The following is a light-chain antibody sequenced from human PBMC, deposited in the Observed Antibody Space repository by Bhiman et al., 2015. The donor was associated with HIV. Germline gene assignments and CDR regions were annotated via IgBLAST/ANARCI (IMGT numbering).Light chain of an antibody. CDR1: TGAVTSGYY. CDR3: LLYYGAFWV. J-gene: IGLJ3*02. CDR2: STD. Sequence: QTVVTQEPSLTVSPGGTVTLTCVSSTGAVTSGYYPNWFQQKPGQAPRTLIYSTDKRHSWTPARFSGSLLGGKAALTLSGAQPEDEAEYYCLLYYGAFWVFGGGTKLTVL. V-gene: IGLV7-43*01.